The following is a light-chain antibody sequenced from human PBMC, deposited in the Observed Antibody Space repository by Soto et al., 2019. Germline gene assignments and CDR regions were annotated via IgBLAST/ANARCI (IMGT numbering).Light chain of an antibody. CDR3: QHCNTSWT. J-gene: IGKJ1*01. CDR2: DVS. V-gene: IGKV1-5*01. CDR1: QSISTW. Sequence: DMQMTQSPSTLSASVGDRVTITCRASQSISTWLAWYQQKPGKAPKLLIYDVSSLESGVPSRFSGSGSGTEFTLTISSLQPDDFATYYCQHCNTSWTFGQGTKVDI.